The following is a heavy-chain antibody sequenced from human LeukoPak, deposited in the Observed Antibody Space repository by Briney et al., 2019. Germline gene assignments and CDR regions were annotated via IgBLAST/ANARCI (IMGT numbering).Heavy chain of an antibody. CDR1: GYTFTSYD. J-gene: IGHJ5*02. CDR3: AREMSTTVTNGGWFDP. CDR2: MNPNSGNT. Sequence: APVKVSCKASGYTFTSYDINWVRQATGQGLEWMGWMNPNSGNTGYAQKFQGRVTMTRNTSISTAYMELSSLRSEDTAVYYCAREMSTTVTNGGWFDPWGQGTLVTVSS. D-gene: IGHD4-17*01. V-gene: IGHV1-8*01.